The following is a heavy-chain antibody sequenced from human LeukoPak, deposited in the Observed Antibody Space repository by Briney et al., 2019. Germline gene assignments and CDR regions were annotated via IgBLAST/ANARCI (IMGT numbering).Heavy chain of an antibody. V-gene: IGHV3-33*08. CDR1: GFTFSSYA. J-gene: IGHJ2*01. D-gene: IGHD6-13*01. CDR3: ARDLGSWEAAAAVDPWYFDL. Sequence: PGRSLRLSCAASGFTFSSYAMHWVRQAPGKGLEWVAVIWYDGSNKYYADSVKGRFTISRDNSKNTLYLQMNSLRAEDTAVYYCARDLGSWEAAAAVDPWYFDLWGRGTLVTVSS. CDR2: IWYDGSNK.